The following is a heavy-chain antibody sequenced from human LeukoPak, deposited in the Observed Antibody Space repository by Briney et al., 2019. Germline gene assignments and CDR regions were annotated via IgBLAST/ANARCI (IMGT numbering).Heavy chain of an antibody. Sequence: GGSLRLSCAASGFSVINAWMSWVRQPPGKGLEWVGRIKSKTDGETADFAAPVKGRFTISRDDSKNTLYLQMNSLKTEDTAVYYCTTDPLDYWGQGTLVTVSS. CDR3: TTDPLDY. V-gene: IGHV3-15*01. J-gene: IGHJ4*02. CDR1: GFSVINAW. CDR2: IKSKTDGETA.